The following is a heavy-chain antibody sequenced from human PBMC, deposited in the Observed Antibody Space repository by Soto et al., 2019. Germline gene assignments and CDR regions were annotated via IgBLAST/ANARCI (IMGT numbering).Heavy chain of an antibody. J-gene: IGHJ4*02. V-gene: IGHV3-66*01. CDR2: IYSGGST. Sequence: EVQLVESGGGLVQPGGSLRLSCAASGFTVSSNYMSWVRQAPGKGLEWVSVIYSGGSTYYADSVKGRFTISRDNSKNTLYLQMNSLGAEDTAGYYCARGLYSGWHYFDYWGQGTLVTVSS. D-gene: IGHD5-12*01. CDR3: ARGLYSGWHYFDY. CDR1: GFTVSSNY.